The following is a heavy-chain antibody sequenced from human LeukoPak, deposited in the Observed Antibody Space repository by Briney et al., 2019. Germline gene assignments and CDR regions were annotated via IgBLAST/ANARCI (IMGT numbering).Heavy chain of an antibody. CDR1: GFTFSSYG. D-gene: IGHD3-22*01. Sequence: PGRSLRLSCAASGFTFSSYGMHWVRQAPGKGLEWVAVISYDGSNKYYADSVKGRFTISRDNSKNTLYPQMNSLRAEDTAVYYCAKACITMIVVADWGQGTLVTVSS. CDR3: AKACITMIVVAD. V-gene: IGHV3-30*18. J-gene: IGHJ4*02. CDR2: ISYDGSNK.